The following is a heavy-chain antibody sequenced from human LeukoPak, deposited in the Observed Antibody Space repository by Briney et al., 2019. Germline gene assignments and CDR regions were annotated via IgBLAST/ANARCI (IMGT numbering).Heavy chain of an antibody. J-gene: IGHJ6*02. V-gene: IGHV3-30*18. CDR1: GFTFSSYG. Sequence: GGSLRLSCAASGFTFSSYGMHWVRQAPGKGLEWVAVISYDGSNKYYADSVKGRFTISRDNSKNTLYLQMNSLRAEDTAVYYCAKTGWELPPDYGMDVWGQGTTVTVSS. CDR2: ISYDGSNK. D-gene: IGHD1-26*01. CDR3: AKTGWELPPDYGMDV.